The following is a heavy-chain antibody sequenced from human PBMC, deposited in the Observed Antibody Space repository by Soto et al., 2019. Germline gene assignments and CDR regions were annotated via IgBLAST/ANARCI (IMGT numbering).Heavy chain of an antibody. Sequence: EALKLTCAVSGYSISSGYYWCWIRQPPGKGLEWIGSIYHSGSTYYNPSLKSRVTISVDTSKNQFSLKLSSVTAADTAVYYCARAGHVGARWWGGYGDYVHNLHYWGQVTLVTV. CDR1: GYSISSGYY. J-gene: IGHJ4*02. V-gene: IGHV4-38-2*01. D-gene: IGHD5-12*01. CDR3: ARAGHVGARWWGGYGDYVHNLHY. CDR2: IYHSGST.